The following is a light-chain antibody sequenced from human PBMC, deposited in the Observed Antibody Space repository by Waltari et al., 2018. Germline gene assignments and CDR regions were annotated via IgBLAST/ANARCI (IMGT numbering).Light chain of an antibody. V-gene: IGLV2-8*01. Sequence: QSALTPPPSASGSPGQSVTISCTGTSSDVGGYNYVSWYQQYPGKAPKLMIYEVNKRPSGVPDRFSGSKSGNTASLTVSGLQAEDEADYYCTSYAGSKVLFGGGTKLTVL. CDR2: EVN. CDR1: SSDVGGYNY. J-gene: IGLJ2*01. CDR3: TSYAGSKVL.